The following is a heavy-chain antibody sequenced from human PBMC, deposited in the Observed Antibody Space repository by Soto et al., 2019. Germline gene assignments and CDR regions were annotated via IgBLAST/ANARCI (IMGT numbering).Heavy chain of an antibody. D-gene: IGHD6-13*01. J-gene: IGHJ6*02. CDR1: GYTFTSYG. V-gene: IGHV1-18*01. CDR2: ISAYNGNT. CDR3: ARRIRQLLGMYYYGMDV. Sequence: QVQLVQSGAEVKKPGASVKVSCKASGYTFTSYGISWVRQAPGQGLEWMGWISAYNGNTNYAQKLQGGVTMTTDTSTSTAYMELRSLRSDDTAVYYCARRIRQLLGMYYYGMDVWGQGTTVTVSS.